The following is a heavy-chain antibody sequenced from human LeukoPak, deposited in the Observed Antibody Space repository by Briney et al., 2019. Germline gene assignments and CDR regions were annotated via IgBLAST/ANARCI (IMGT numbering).Heavy chain of an antibody. Sequence: ASVKVSCKASGYTFTGNYIHWVRQAPGQGLEWMGWINPNNGGTNYAQKFEGRVTMTRDTSISTAYMELSRLTSDDTAVYYCARAGYSSAWYFFDYWGQGTLVTVSS. CDR3: ARAGYSSAWYFFDY. D-gene: IGHD6-13*01. V-gene: IGHV1-2*02. CDR2: INPNNGGT. J-gene: IGHJ4*02. CDR1: GYTFTGNY.